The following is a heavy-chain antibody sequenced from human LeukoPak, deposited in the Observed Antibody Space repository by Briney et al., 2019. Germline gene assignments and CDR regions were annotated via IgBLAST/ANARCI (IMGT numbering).Heavy chain of an antibody. Sequence: GGCLRLSCTASVFSFSGHGMHWARQLPWKGRVWVSRISPTGSTTSYADSVKGRFTVSRDNAKNTLYLQVNNLRAEDTAVYYCARGPNSNWSGLDFWGQGTLLTVSS. V-gene: IGHV3-74*01. J-gene: IGHJ4*02. D-gene: IGHD6-6*01. CDR3: ARGPNSNWSGLDF. CDR2: ISPTGSTT. CDR1: VFSFSGHG.